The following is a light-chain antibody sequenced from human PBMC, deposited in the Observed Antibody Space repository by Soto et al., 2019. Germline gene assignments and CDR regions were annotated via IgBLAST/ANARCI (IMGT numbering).Light chain of an antibody. CDR3: QQSYSTLT. CDR1: QSISSY. CDR2: AAS. Sequence: DIQMTQSPSSLSASVGDRVTITCRASQSISSYLNWYQQKPGKAPKLLIYAASSLPSGVTSRFSGSGSGTDFTLTISSLQPEHFATYYCQQSYSTLTFGPGTNVDIK. V-gene: IGKV1-39*01. J-gene: IGKJ3*01.